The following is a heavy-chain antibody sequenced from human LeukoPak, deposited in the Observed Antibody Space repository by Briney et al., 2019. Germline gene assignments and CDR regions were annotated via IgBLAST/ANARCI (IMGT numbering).Heavy chain of an antibody. Sequence: SETLSLTCTVSGDSITNYFWSWIRQPPGKGLEWIGSIYHSGSTYYNPSLKSRVTISVDTSKNQFSLKLSSVTAADTAVYYCARVVSVHYDSSGYYHAFDIWGQGTMVTVSS. V-gene: IGHV4-38-2*02. CDR2: IYHSGST. CDR3: ARVVSVHYDSSGYYHAFDI. D-gene: IGHD3-22*01. J-gene: IGHJ3*02. CDR1: GDSITNYF.